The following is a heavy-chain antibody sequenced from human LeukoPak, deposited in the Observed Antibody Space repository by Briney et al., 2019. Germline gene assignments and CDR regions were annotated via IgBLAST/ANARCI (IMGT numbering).Heavy chain of an antibody. CDR2: ISSSSSTI. J-gene: IGHJ4*02. CDR1: GFTFSSYA. Sequence: GGSLRLSCAASGFTFSSYAMSWVRQAPGKGLEWVSYISSSSSTIYYADSVKGRFTISRDNAKNSLYLQMNSLRAEDTAVYYCARDGTVTTGWYWGQGTLVTVSS. V-gene: IGHV3-48*01. D-gene: IGHD4-17*01. CDR3: ARDGTVTTGWY.